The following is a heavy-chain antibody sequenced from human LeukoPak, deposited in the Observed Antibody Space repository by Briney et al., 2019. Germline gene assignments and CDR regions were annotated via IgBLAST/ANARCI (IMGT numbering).Heavy chain of an antibody. J-gene: IGHJ4*02. V-gene: IGHV1-69*04. CDR1: GGTFSSYA. CDR3: ARDQGHYYDSSGTAIDY. D-gene: IGHD3-22*01. CDR2: IIPILGIA. Sequence: SVKVSCKASGGTFSSYAISWVRQAPGQGLEWMGRIIPILGIANYAQKYQGRVTITADKSTSTAYMELSSLRSEDTAVYYCARDQGHYYDSSGTAIDYWGQGTLVTVSS.